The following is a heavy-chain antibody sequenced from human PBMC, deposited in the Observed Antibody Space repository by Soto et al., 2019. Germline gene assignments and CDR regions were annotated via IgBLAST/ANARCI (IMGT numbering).Heavy chain of an antibody. D-gene: IGHD3-16*02. J-gene: IGHJ6*02. CDR2: ILPLSGTT. Sequence: QVQLVQSGAEVKKPGSSVKVSCKASGGTFSAYAISWVRQAPGQGLEWMGGILPLSGTTNYTQRFQGRVTISADKSTSTAYMELSSLRSEDTAVYYCARANPTKYYDYVWGDYRRGGMDVWGQGTTVTVSS. CDR3: ARANPTKYYDYVWGDYRRGGMDV. CDR1: GGTFSAYA. V-gene: IGHV1-69*06.